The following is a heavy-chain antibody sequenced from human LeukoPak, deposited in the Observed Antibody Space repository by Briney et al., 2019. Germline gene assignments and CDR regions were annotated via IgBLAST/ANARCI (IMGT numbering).Heavy chain of an antibody. V-gene: IGHV4-38-2*02. CDR3: ARGLVENTMVRGVKWSTTNWFDP. CDR2: IYHSGST. Sequence: PSETLSLTCTVSGYSISSGYYWGWIRQPPGKGLEWIGSIYHSGSTYYNPSLKSRVTISVDTSKNQFSLKLSSVTAADTAVYYCARGLVENTMVRGVKWSTTNWFDPWGQGTLVTVSS. CDR1: GYSISSGYY. D-gene: IGHD3-10*01. J-gene: IGHJ5*02.